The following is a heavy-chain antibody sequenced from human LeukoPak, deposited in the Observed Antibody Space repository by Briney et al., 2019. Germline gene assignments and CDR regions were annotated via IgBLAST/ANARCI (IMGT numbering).Heavy chain of an antibody. CDR2: ISWNSGSI. CDR3: AKEGMIGVNY. D-gene: IGHD3-22*01. V-gene: IGHV3-9*01. Sequence: QPGRSLRLSCAASGFTFDDYAMHWVRQAPGKGLEWVSGISWNSGSIGYADSVKGRFTISRDNAKNSLYLQMNSLRAEDTALYYCAKEGMIGVNYWGQGTLVTASS. J-gene: IGHJ4*02. CDR1: GFTFDDYA.